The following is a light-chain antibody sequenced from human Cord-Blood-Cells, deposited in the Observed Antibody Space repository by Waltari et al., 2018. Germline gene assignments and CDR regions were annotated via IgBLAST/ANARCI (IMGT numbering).Light chain of an antibody. J-gene: IGKJ1*01. CDR2: WGS. CDR1: QSVLYSSNNKNY. CDR3: QQYYSTPPWT. Sequence: DIVMTQSPDSLAVSLGERATINCKYSQSVLYSSNNKNYLAWYQQKPGQPPKLLIYWGSTRESGVPDRFSGSGSVTDFTLTISSLQAEDVAVYYCQQYYSTPPWTFGQGTKVEIK. V-gene: IGKV4-1*01.